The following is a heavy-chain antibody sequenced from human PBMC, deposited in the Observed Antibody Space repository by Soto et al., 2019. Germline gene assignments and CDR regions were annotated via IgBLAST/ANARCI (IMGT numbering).Heavy chain of an antibody. CDR2: ISGYNGNT. V-gene: IGHV1-18*01. CDR3: SIHLGAQIVDY. CDR1: GYTFISYC. Sequence: QVQLVQSGAEVKKPGASVKVSCKASGYTFISYCISWVRQAPGQGLEWMVWISGYNGNTKYAQKLQGRVTMTTDTSTSTAYMELRSLRSDDTAVYYCSIHLGAQIVDYWGQGTLVTVSS. J-gene: IGHJ4*02. D-gene: IGHD1-26*01.